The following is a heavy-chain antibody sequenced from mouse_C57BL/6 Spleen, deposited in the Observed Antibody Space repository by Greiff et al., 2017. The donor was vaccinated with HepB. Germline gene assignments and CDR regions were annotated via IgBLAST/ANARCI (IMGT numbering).Heavy chain of an antibody. CDR3: ARQELLRGAAMDY. CDR1: GYTFTSYW. V-gene: IGHV1-64*01. D-gene: IGHD1-1*01. J-gene: IGHJ4*01. Sequence: QVQLQQPGAELVKPGASVKLSCKASGYTFTSYWMHWVKQRPGQGLEWIGMIHPNSGSTNYNEKFKSKATLTVDKSSSTAYMQLSSLTSEDSAVYYCARQELLRGAAMDYWGQGTSVTVSS. CDR2: IHPNSGST.